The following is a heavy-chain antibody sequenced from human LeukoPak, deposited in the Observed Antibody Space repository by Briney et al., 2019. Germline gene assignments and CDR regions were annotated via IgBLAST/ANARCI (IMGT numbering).Heavy chain of an antibody. V-gene: IGHV4-4*07. J-gene: IGHJ3*02. CDR3: ARDLGTAMVLDAFDI. CDR1: GGSISSYY. D-gene: IGHD5-18*01. Sequence: KPSETLSLTCTVSGGSISSYYWSWIRQPAGKGLEWIGRIYTSGSTNYNPSLKSRVTMSVDTSKNQFSLKLSSVTAADTAVYYCARDLGTAMVLDAFDIWGQGTMVTVSS. CDR2: IYTSGST.